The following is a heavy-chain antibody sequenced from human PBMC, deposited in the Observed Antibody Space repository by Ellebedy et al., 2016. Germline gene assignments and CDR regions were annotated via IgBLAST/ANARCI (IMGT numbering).Heavy chain of an antibody. V-gene: IGHV3-48*02. D-gene: IGHD6-19*01. CDR1: GFTFSSYS. CDR3: AREQDSSGWYVTYYFDY. Sequence: GESLKISCAASGFTFSSYSMNWVRQAPGKGLEWVSYISSSSSTIYYADSVKGRFTISRDNAKNSLYLQMNSLRDEDTAVYYCAREQDSSGWYVTYYFDYWGQGTLVTVSS. CDR2: ISSSSSTI. J-gene: IGHJ4*02.